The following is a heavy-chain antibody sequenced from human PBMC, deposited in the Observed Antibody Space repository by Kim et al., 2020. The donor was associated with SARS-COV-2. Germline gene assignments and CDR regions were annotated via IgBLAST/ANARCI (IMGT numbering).Heavy chain of an antibody. Sequence: GGSLRLSCAASGFTFSNASMSWVRQAPGKGLEWVGGIKSNTGGRTTDYAAPVRGRFTISRDDSKNTLHLQMNSLKTADTAVYYCNTDRILYFATYYYYG. J-gene: IGHJ6*01. D-gene: IGHD2-8*01. CDR2: IKSNTGGRTT. V-gene: IGHV3-15*01. CDR1: GFTFSNAS. CDR3: NTDRILYFATYYYYG.